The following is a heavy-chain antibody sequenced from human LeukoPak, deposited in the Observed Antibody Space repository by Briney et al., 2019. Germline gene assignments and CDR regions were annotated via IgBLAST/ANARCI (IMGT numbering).Heavy chain of an antibody. CDR3: ARGRGSSWYYFDS. CDR1: GYSISSGYY. CDR2: IYHSGST. J-gene: IGHJ4*02. Sequence: SETLSLTCTVSGYSISSGYYWGWIRQPPGKGLEWIGSIYHSGSTYYNPSLKSRVTISVDTSKNQFSLNLSSVTAADTAVYYCARGRGSSWYYFDSWGQGTLVTISS. D-gene: IGHD6-13*01. V-gene: IGHV4-38-2*02.